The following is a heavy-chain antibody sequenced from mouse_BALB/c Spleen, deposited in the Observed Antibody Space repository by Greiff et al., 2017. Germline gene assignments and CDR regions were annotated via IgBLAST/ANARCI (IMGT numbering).Heavy chain of an antibody. J-gene: IGHJ2*01. D-gene: IGHD2-4*01. CDR3: AKLMITTGYFDY. Sequence: VKLQESGAELVRPGTSVKVSCKASGYAFTNYLIEWVKQRPGQGLEWIGVINPGSGGTNYNEKFKGKATLTADKSSSTAYMQLSSLTSDDSAVYFCAKLMITTGYFDYWGQGTTLTVSS. V-gene: IGHV1-54*01. CDR1: GYAFTNYL. CDR2: INPGSGGT.